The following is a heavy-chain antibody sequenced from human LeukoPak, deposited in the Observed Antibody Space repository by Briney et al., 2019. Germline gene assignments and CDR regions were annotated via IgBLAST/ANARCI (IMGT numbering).Heavy chain of an antibody. J-gene: IGHJ4*02. CDR1: GFTFSNYG. V-gene: IGHV3-30*02. CDR3: AKDIGYYGSGSYFGAFDY. D-gene: IGHD3-10*01. Sequence: PGGSLRLSCAASGFTFSNYGMSWVRQAPGKGLEWVAFIRYDGSNKYYADSVKGRFTISRDNSKNTLYLQMNSPRAEDTAVYYCAKDIGYYGSGSYFGAFDYWGQGTLVTVSS. CDR2: IRYDGSNK.